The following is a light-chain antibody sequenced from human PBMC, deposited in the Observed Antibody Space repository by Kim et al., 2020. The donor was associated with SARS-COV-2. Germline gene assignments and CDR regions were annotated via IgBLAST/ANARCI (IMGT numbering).Light chain of an antibody. J-gene: IGLJ3*02. CDR1: KLGDTY. V-gene: IGLV3-1*01. Sequence: SVSPGQTASITCSGDKLGDTYTFWYQQKPGQSPVLVMYQDSQRPSGIPERFSGSNSGNAVTLTIRGTQAMDEADYYCQAWDTTTWVFGGGTQLTVL. CDR2: QDS. CDR3: QAWDTTTWV.